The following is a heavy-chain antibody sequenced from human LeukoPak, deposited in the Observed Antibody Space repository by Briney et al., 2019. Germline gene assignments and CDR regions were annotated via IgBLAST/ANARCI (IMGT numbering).Heavy chain of an antibody. J-gene: IGHJ6*02. D-gene: IGHD3-10*01. CDR1: GFTFSSFA. Sequence: GGSLRLSCAASGFTFSSFAMSWVRQAPGKGLEWVSVIYSGGSTYYADSVKGRFTISRDSSKNTVYLQMNSLRAEDTAVYYCAGYYYGSGSYFDYYGMDVWGQGTTVTVSS. CDR2: IYSGGST. CDR3: AGYYYGSGSYFDYYGMDV. V-gene: IGHV3-66*01.